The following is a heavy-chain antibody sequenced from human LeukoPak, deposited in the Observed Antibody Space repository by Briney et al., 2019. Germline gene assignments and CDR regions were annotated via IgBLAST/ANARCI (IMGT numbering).Heavy chain of an antibody. CDR2: INPNRGGT. Sequence: GASVKVSFKASGYAFTGYYMHWVRQAPGQGLEWMGWINPNRGGTNSAQKFQGRVTMTRDTSISTAYMELSRLRSDDTAVYYCARDQGMDGYNLGFIDYWGQGTLVTVSS. D-gene: IGHD5-24*01. CDR3: ARDQGMDGYNLGFIDY. J-gene: IGHJ4*02. CDR1: GYAFTGYY. V-gene: IGHV1-2*02.